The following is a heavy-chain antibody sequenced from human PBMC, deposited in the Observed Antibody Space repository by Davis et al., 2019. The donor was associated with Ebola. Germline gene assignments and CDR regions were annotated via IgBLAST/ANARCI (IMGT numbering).Heavy chain of an antibody. CDR3: AYGGNSGY. CDR2: IRSKANSYAT. J-gene: IGHJ4*02. Sequence: ESLKISCAASGFTFSGSAMHWVRQASGKGLEWVGRIRSKANSYATAYAASVKGRFTISRDDSKNTAYLQMNSLKTEDTAVYYCAYGGNSGYWGQGTLVTVSS. D-gene: IGHD4-23*01. V-gene: IGHV3-73*01. CDR1: GFTFSGSA.